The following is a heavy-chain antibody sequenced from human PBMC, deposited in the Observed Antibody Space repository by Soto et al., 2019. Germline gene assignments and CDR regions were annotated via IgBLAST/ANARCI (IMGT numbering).Heavy chain of an antibody. D-gene: IGHD2-21*01. CDR1: GCMLSYYY. J-gene: IGHJ4*02. V-gene: IGHV1-46*01. Sequence: ASVKVSCKASGCMLSYYYIHWVRPGPGQGLGWMGIIYPEGGNPTYAQHFQGRVTMTRDTSTSTVDMELASLTSEDTGIYYCVRGPCGSGSLYYLDYWGQGTLVTVSS. CDR2: IYPEGGNP. CDR3: VRGPCGSGSLYYLDY.